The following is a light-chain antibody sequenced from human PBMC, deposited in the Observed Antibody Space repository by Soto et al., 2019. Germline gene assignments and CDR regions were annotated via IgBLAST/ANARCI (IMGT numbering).Light chain of an antibody. CDR2: DVV. Sequence: QSALTQPASVSGSPGQSITISCTGTSSDVGGFNSVSWYQLRPGTAPKLILYDVVDRPSGISYRVSGSKSGNTASLTISGLQAADEAEYFCSSYTSTMTNVFGRGTNVTVL. V-gene: IGLV2-14*03. J-gene: IGLJ1*01. CDR3: SSYTSTMTNV. CDR1: SSDVGGFNS.